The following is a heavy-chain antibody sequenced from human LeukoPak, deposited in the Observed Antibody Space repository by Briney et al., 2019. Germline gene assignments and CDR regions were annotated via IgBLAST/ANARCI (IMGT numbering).Heavy chain of an antibody. CDR1: GFTFSSYA. Sequence: GGSLRLSCAASGFTFSSYAMSWVRQAPGKGLEWVSVTTGSGGSTNYADSVKGRFTISRDNSKNTLYLQMSSLRAEDTAVYYCANDRYYYGSGYYFDYWGQGTLVTVSS. D-gene: IGHD3-10*01. CDR3: ANDRYYYGSGYYFDY. CDR2: TTGSGGST. J-gene: IGHJ4*02. V-gene: IGHV3-23*01.